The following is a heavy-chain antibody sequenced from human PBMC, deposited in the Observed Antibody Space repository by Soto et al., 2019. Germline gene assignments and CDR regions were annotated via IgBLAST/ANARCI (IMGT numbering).Heavy chain of an antibody. CDR2: ISHDGSNK. V-gene: IGHV3-30*03. CDR3: ARNYYDFWSGYYDYYYLDV. CDR1: GFTFTTCG. J-gene: IGHJ6*03. Sequence: QVQLVESGGGVVQPGRSLRLSCAASGFTFTTCGMHWVRQAPGKGLEWVALISHDGSNKYYAESVKGRFTISRDNSKNTLHLQMNSLRAEDTAVYYWARNYYDFWSGYYDYYYLDVWGKGTTVTVS. D-gene: IGHD3-3*01.